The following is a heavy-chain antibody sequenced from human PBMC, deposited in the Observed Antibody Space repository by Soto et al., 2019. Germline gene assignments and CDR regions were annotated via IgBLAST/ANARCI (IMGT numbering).Heavy chain of an antibody. J-gene: IGHJ3*02. D-gene: IGHD2-15*01. CDR1: GFTFSSYE. CDR2: ISSSGSTI. V-gene: IGHV3-48*03. Sequence: EVQLVESGGGLVQPGGSLRLSCAASGFTFSSYEMNWVRQAPGKGLEWVSYISSSGSTIYYADSVKGRFTISRDNAKNSLYLQMNSLRAEDTAVYYCAREPGLGYCSGGSCQGAFDIRGQGTMGTGSS. CDR3: AREPGLGYCSGGSCQGAFDI.